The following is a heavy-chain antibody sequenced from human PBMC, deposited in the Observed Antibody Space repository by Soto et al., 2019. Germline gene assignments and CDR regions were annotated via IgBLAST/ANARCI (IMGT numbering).Heavy chain of an antibody. CDR1: GFTFSSYG. D-gene: IGHD5-12*01. Sequence: QVQLVESGGGVVQPGRSLRLSCAASGFTFSSYGMHWVRQAPGKGREWVAVISYDGSNKYYADSVKGRLTISSDNSKNTLYLQMNILRGEATAVYYCAKDNGSGCDWLRVGDASDIWGQGTMVTVSS. CDR2: ISYDGSNK. J-gene: IGHJ3*02. CDR3: AKDNGSGCDWLRVGDASDI. V-gene: IGHV3-30*18.